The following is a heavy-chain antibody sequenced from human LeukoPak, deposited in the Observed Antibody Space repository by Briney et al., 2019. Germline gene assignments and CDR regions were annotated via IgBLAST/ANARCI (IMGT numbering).Heavy chain of an antibody. Sequence: PGGSLRLSCAASGFTFSSYSMNWVRQAPGKGLEWVSSISSSSSYIYYADSVKGRFTISRDNAKNSLYLQMNSLRAEDTAVYYCARDRFASQTNWFDPWGQGTLVTVSS. CDR2: ISSSSSYI. J-gene: IGHJ5*02. CDR3: ARDRFASQTNWFDP. V-gene: IGHV3-21*01. CDR1: GFTFSSYS. D-gene: IGHD3-3*01.